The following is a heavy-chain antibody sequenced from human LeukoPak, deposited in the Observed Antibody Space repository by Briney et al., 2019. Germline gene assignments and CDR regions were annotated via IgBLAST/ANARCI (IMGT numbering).Heavy chain of an antibody. D-gene: IGHD1-1*01. J-gene: IGHJ3*02. CDR2: INHRGST. Sequence: SETLSLTCAVYGGSFSGYYWSWISQTPGKGLEWIGEINHRGSTNYNPSLKSRVTISVDTSKNQFSLKLSSVTAADTAVYYCARIYERGAFDIWGQGTMVTVSS. V-gene: IGHV4-34*01. CDR1: GGSFSGYY. CDR3: ARIYERGAFDI.